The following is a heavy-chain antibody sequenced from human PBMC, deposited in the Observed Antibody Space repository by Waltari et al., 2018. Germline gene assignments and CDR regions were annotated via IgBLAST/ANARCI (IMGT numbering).Heavy chain of an antibody. J-gene: IGHJ4*02. CDR2: IYHSGST. CDR3: ARSLSGRFDY. V-gene: IGHV4-38-2*01. CDR1: GYSISSGSY. Sequence: QVQLQESGPGLVKPSETLSLTCAVSGYSISSGSYWGWIRQPPGKGLEWIGSIYHSGSTYYNPSLKSRVTISVDTSKNQFSLKLSSVTAADTAVYYCARSLSGRFDYWGQGTLVTVSS. D-gene: IGHD1-26*01.